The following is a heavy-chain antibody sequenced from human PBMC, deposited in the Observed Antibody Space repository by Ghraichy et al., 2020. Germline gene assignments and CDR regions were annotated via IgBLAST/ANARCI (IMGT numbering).Heavy chain of an antibody. Sequence: ETLSLTCAASGFTFSNYAMSWLRQPPGKGLEWVSAIRGSGVNTYYADSVKGRFTVSRDNSKNSLHLQMNSLRAEDTAVYYCAKEMDTRGWYSADYWGQGTLVTVSS. J-gene: IGHJ4*02. CDR1: GFTFSNYA. D-gene: IGHD6-19*01. V-gene: IGHV3-23*01. CDR2: IRGSGVNT. CDR3: AKEMDTRGWYSADY.